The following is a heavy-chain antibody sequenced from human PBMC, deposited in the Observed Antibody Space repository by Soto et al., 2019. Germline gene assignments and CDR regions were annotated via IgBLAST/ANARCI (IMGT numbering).Heavy chain of an antibody. V-gene: IGHV1-46*01. Sequence: QVQLVQSGAAVQKPGASVKVSCKSSGYTFINYYMHWVRQAPGQGLEWMGIINPNGGSTTYAQKFQGRVTLTRDTSTNTVNMELSSLRSEDTAVYYCAREKWLVRRNDPFDIWGQGTMVTVSS. CDR3: AREKWLVRRNDPFDI. D-gene: IGHD6-19*01. CDR1: GYTFINYY. CDR2: INPNGGST. J-gene: IGHJ3*02.